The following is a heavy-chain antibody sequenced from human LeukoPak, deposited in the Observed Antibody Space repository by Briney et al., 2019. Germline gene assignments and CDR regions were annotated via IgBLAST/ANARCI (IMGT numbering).Heavy chain of an antibody. V-gene: IGHV4-39*01. CDR1: GGSISSSANF. CDR3: ARHEEEDGYNAKTFDY. CDR2: TYYSRNT. J-gene: IGHJ4*02. D-gene: IGHD5-24*01. Sequence: PSETLSLTCTVSGGSISSSANFWGWVRQPPGRGLDWIASTYYSRNTYYNPSIKSRVTISVDTSKNQFSLKLSSVTAADTAVYYCARHEEEDGYNAKTFDYWGQGTLVTVSS.